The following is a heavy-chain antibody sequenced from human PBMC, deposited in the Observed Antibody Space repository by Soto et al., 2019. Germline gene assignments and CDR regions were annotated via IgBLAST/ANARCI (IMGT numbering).Heavy chain of an antibody. J-gene: IGHJ6*02. D-gene: IGHD1-1*01. CDR3: ATGSFTSTGGRIGYHYNAMDV. CDR1: GGTFSSHS. Sequence: ASVKVSCKSSGGTFSSHSINWVRQAPGQGLEWMGGIIPIFGPANFAKKFQGRVTITADESTTTAYMELSSLTSEDTAVYYCATGSFTSTGGRIGYHYNAMDVWGQGTTVTVSS. V-gene: IGHV1-69*13. CDR2: IIPIFGPA.